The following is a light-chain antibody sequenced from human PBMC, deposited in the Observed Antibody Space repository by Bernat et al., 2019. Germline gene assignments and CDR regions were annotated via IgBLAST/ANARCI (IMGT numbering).Light chain of an antibody. J-gene: IGKJ4*01. CDR3: LQDYNNPLT. V-gene: IGKV1-6*01. Sequence: AIQMTQFPSSLSASVGDRVTVTCRASQDIGKNLGWYQQKPGKAPNLLIYGASTLASGAPSRFSGSGSGTDFALTISSLQPDDFATYFCLQDYNNPLTFGGGNKVDI. CDR1: QDIGKN. CDR2: GAS.